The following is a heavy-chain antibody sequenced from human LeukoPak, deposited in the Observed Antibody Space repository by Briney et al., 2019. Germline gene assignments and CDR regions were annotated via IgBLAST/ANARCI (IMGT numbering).Heavy chain of an antibody. CDR1: GFTFSSYS. Sequence: GGSLRLSCAASGFTFSSYSMNWVRQAPGKGLEWVSSISSSSSYIYYADSVKGRFTISRDNAKNSLYLQMNSLRAEDTAVYYCARAANSNAFDIWGRGTMVTVSS. V-gene: IGHV3-21*01. CDR3: ARAANSNAFDI. D-gene: IGHD2/OR15-2a*01. J-gene: IGHJ3*02. CDR2: ISSSSSYI.